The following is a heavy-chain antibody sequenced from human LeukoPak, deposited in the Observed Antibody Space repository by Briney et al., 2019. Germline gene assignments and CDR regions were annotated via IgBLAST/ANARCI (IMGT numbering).Heavy chain of an antibody. V-gene: IGHV1-18*04. Sequence: ASVKVSCKASGYTFTSYGISWVRQAPGQGLEWMGWISAYNGNTNYAQKLQGRVTMTTDTSASTAYMELTSLRSDDTAVYYCARLIVAAMRFDYWGQGTLVTVSS. CDR3: ARLIVAAMRFDY. J-gene: IGHJ4*02. CDR2: ISAYNGNT. CDR1: GYTFTSYG. D-gene: IGHD2-15*01.